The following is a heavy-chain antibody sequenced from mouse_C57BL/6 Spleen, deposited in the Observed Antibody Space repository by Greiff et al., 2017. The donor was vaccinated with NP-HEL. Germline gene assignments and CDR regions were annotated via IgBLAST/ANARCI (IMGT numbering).Heavy chain of an antibody. V-gene: IGHV1-59*01. CDR3: ARNWVFYAMDY. D-gene: IGHD4-1*01. J-gene: IGHJ4*01. CDR1: GYTFTSYW. CDR2: IDPSDSYT. Sequence: QVQLQQPGAELVRPGTSVKLSCKASGYTFTSYWMHWVKQRPGQGLEWIGVIDPSDSYTNYNQKFKGKATLTVDTSSSTAYMQLSSLTSEDSAVYYCARNWVFYAMDYWGQGTSVTVSS.